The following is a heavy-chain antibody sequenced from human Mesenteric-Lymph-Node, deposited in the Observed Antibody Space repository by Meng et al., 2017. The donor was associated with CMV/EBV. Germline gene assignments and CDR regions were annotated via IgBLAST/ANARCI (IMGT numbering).Heavy chain of an antibody. Sequence: SETLSLTCTVSGGSISSYYWSWIRQPPGKGLEWIGYIYYSGSTNYNPSLKSRVTISVDTSKNQFSLKVSSVTAADTAVYYCARDGNYFDSSGYYGLDVWGQGTTVTVSS. J-gene: IGHJ6*02. V-gene: IGHV4-59*01. CDR2: IYYSGST. CDR3: ARDGNYFDSSGYYGLDV. CDR1: GGSISSYY. D-gene: IGHD3-22*01.